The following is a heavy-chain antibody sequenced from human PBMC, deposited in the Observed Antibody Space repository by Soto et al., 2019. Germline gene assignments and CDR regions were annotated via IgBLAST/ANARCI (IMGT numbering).Heavy chain of an antibody. Sequence: SETLSLTCAVSGGSIRSSNLWSWVRQPPGKGLEWIGEIYHSGSTNYNPSLRSRVTISVDKSKNQFSLKLSSVTAADTAVYYCARLPIAVAPIDYWGQGTLVTV. CDR1: GGSIRSSNL. D-gene: IGHD6-19*01. J-gene: IGHJ4*02. CDR3: ARLPIAVAPIDY. CDR2: IYHSGST. V-gene: IGHV4-4*02.